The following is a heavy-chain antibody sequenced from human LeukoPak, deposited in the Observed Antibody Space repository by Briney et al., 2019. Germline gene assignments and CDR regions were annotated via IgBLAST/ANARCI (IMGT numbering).Heavy chain of an antibody. CDR2: IKQDGTEK. Sequence: GGSLRLSCAASGFTFSNSWMSWVRQAPGKGLEWVAHIKQDGTEKNSVDSVKGRFTISRDNAKNSLYLQMNSLRAEDTAVYYCARLFSGSYYDGYYFDYWGQGTLVTVSS. J-gene: IGHJ4*02. V-gene: IGHV3-7*01. CDR1: GFTFSNSW. CDR3: ARLFSGSYYDGYYFDY. D-gene: IGHD3-10*01.